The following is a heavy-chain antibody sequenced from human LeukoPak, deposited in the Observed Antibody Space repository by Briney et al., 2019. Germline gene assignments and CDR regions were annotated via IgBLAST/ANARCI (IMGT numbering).Heavy chain of an antibody. Sequence: GGSLRLSCAASGFTVSTNYMSWVRQAPGKGLEWVSVIYSGGSTYYADSVKGRFTISRDNSKNTLYLQMNSLRAEDTAVYYCARETLSPYSSSFDYWGQGTLVTVSS. J-gene: IGHJ4*02. CDR1: GFTVSTNY. D-gene: IGHD6-13*01. CDR3: ARETLSPYSSSFDY. V-gene: IGHV3-53*05. CDR2: IYSGGST.